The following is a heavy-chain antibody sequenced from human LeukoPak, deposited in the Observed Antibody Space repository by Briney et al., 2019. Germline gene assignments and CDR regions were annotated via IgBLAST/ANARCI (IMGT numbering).Heavy chain of an antibody. Sequence: SETLSLTCTVSGGSISSYYWSWIRQPPGKGLEWMGYIYYIGSTNYNPSLKSRVTISVDTSKNQFSLKLSSVTAADTAVYYCARGYCSGGNCYYFDYWGQGTLVTVSS. CDR1: GGSISSYY. V-gene: IGHV4-59*01. J-gene: IGHJ4*02. CDR3: ARGYCSGGNCYYFDY. CDR2: IYYIGST. D-gene: IGHD2-15*01.